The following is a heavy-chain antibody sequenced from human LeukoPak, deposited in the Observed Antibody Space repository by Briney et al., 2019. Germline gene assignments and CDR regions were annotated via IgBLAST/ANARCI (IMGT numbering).Heavy chain of an antibody. V-gene: IGHV1-69*05. Sequence: SVKVSCKASGGTFSSYAISWVRQAPGQGLEWMGGIIPIFGTANYAQKFQGRVTITTDESTSTAYMELSSLRSEDTAVYYCARAPVTYYDILTGYPSDYWGQGTLVTVSS. CDR2: IIPIFGTA. D-gene: IGHD3-9*01. CDR3: ARAPVTYYDILTGYPSDY. J-gene: IGHJ4*02. CDR1: GGTFSSYA.